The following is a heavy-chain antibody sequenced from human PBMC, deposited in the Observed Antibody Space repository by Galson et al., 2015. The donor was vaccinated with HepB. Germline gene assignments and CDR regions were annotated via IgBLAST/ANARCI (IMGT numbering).Heavy chain of an antibody. CDR3: ARASPGYAYGTGDAFDI. V-gene: IGHV4-30-4*07. D-gene: IGHD5-18*01. J-gene: IGHJ3*02. Sequence: LSLTCAVSGGSINSGAYSWSWIRQPPGKGLEWIGYIYDSGNTYYNPSLKSRVSISLGTSKKQFSLNLRSVTAADTAVYYCARASPGYAYGTGDAFDIWGQGTLVTVSA. CDR2: IYDSGNT. CDR1: GGSINSGAYS.